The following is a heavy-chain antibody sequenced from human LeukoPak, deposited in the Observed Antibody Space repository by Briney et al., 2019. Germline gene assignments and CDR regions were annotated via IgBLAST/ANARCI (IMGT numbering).Heavy chain of an antibody. V-gene: IGHV1-2*02. Sequence: ASVKVSCKASGYTFTSYDINWVRQATGQGLEWMGWINPNSGGTNYAQKFQGRVTMTRDTSISTAYMELSRLRSDDTAVYYCARGGYSGYDLLYWGQGTLVTVSS. CDR2: INPNSGGT. D-gene: IGHD5-12*01. CDR1: GYTFTSYD. CDR3: ARGGYSGYDLLY. J-gene: IGHJ4*02.